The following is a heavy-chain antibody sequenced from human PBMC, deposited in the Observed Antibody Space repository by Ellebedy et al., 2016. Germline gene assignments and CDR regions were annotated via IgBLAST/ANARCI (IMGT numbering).Heavy chain of an antibody. D-gene: IGHD7-27*01. Sequence: GGSLRLSXAASGLTFSTYAMTWVRQAPGKGLEWVSAISGSGGNIYYADSVKGRFTISRDNSKNTVSLQMSSLRADDTAVYYCAKDLGSVILGHFDLWGRGTLVTVPS. CDR3: AKDLGSVILGHFDL. CDR2: ISGSGGNI. V-gene: IGHV3-23*01. J-gene: IGHJ2*01. CDR1: GLTFSTYA.